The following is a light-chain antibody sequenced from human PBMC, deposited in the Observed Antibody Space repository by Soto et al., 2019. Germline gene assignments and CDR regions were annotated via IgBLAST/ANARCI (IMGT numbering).Light chain of an antibody. CDR1: QSISSY. CDR3: QQSYRTRWT. CDR2: AAS. V-gene: IGKV1-39*01. Sequence: DVQMTQSPSSLSASLGDSVTITCRASQSISSYLNWYQQQRGKAPKLXIYAASSLPSGVPSRFSGSGAGTDFTLTISSLQPEDVATDYCQQSYRTRWTFGQGTKVDIK. J-gene: IGKJ1*01.